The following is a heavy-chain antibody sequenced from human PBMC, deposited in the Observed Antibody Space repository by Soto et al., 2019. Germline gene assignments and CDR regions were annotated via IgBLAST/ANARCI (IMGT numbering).Heavy chain of an antibody. CDR3: ARGDIVLVPAARGLHYYYGMDV. V-gene: IGHV3-30-3*01. Sequence: QVQLVESGGGVVQPGRSLRLSCAASGFTFSSYAMHWVRQAPGKGLEWVAVISYDGSNKYYADSVKGRFTISRDNSKNKLYMQMNSLRAEDTAVYYCARGDIVLVPAARGLHYYYGMDVWGQGTTVTVSS. CDR1: GFTFSSYA. J-gene: IGHJ6*02. CDR2: ISYDGSNK. D-gene: IGHD2-2*01.